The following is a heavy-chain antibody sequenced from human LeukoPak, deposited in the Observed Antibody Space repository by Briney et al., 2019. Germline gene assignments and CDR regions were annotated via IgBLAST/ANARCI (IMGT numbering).Heavy chain of an antibody. D-gene: IGHD6-19*01. V-gene: IGHV3-74*01. J-gene: IGHJ4*02. Sequence: PGGSLGLSCAASGFTFSKYWMLWVRQAPGKGLESVSRINTDGTATTYADSVKGRFTVSRDNADNTMFLQMNSVRDEDTAVYYCATKQWLAPPPDSWGQGTPVTVSS. CDR1: GFTFSKYW. CDR3: ATKQWLAPPPDS. CDR2: INTDGTAT.